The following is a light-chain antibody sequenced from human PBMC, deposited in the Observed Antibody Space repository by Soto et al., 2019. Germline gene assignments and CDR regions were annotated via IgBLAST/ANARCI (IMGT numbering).Light chain of an antibody. V-gene: IGKV3-11*01. J-gene: IGKJ1*01. CDR3: HQSSHSPRT. CDR1: QSVSSY. Sequence: EIVLTQSPATLSLSPGERATLSCRASQSVSSYLAWYQQKPGQAPRLLIYDASNRATGIPARFSGSGSGTDFTLTISRLEPEDFAVYYCHQSSHSPRTFGQGTKVEIK. CDR2: DAS.